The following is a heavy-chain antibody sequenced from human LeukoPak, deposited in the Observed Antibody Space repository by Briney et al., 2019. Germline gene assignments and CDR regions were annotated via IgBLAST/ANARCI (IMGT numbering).Heavy chain of an antibody. CDR2: IIPIFGTA. V-gene: IGHV1-69*13. Sequence: SVKVSCKASGGTFSSYAISWVRQAPGQGLEWMGGIIPIFGTANYAQKFQGRVTITADESTSTAYMELSSLRSEDTAVYYCAVCPNYYYYYYMDVWGKGTTVTVSS. J-gene: IGHJ6*03. CDR1: GGTFSSYA. CDR3: AVCPNYYYYYYMDV.